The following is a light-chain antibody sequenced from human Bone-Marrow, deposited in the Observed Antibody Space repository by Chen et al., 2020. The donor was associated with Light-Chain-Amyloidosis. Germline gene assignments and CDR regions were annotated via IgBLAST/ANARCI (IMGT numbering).Light chain of an antibody. V-gene: IGLV3-19*01. J-gene: IGLJ1*01. Sequence: SSELTQGPAVSVALGQIVRITCQGDSLRSYSASWFQQTAGQAPVLVIYDRKYRPSGIPDRFSGSTSGNTASLTITGAQAEDEADYYCYSRDISGDHVFGTGTKVTVL. CDR1: SLRSYS. CDR2: DRK. CDR3: YSRDISGDHV.